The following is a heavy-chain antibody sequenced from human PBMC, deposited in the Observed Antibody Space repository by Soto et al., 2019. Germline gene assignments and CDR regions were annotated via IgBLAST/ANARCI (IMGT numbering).Heavy chain of an antibody. CDR3: AKQGSSGLPSIHYYYYGMDV. Sequence: GGSLRLSCAASGFTFDDYAMHWVRQAPGKGLEWVSGISWNSGSIGYADSVKGRFTISRDNAKNSLYLQMNSLRAEDTALYYCAKQGSSGLPSIHYYYYGMDVWGQGTTVAVSS. J-gene: IGHJ6*02. CDR2: ISWNSGSI. V-gene: IGHV3-9*01. D-gene: IGHD6-19*01. CDR1: GFTFDDYA.